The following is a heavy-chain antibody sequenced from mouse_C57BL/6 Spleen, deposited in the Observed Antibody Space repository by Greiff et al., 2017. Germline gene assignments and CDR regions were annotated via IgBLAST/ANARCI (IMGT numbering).Heavy chain of an antibody. CDR1: GFTFSDFY. Sequence: DVMLVESGGGLVQSGRSLRLSCATSGFTFSDFYMEWVRQAPGKGLEWIAASRNKANDYTTEYSASVKGRFIVSRDTSQSSLYLQMNALRAEDTAIYYCARDNYYGSGAMDYWGQGTSVTVSS. CDR3: ARDNYYGSGAMDY. CDR2: SRNKANDYTT. J-gene: IGHJ4*01. D-gene: IGHD1-1*01. V-gene: IGHV7-1*01.